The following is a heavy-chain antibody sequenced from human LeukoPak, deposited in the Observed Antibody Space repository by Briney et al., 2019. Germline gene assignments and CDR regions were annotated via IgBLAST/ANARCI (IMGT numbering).Heavy chain of an antibody. D-gene: IGHD4-11*01. CDR3: ARDEAYSSFDY. Sequence: GGSLRLSCAASGFTFDDYAMHWVRQAPGKGLEWVSGISWNSGSIGYADSVKGRFTISRDNAKNSLYLQMNYLTTEDTAVYFCARDEAYSSFDYWGQGILVTVSS. V-gene: IGHV3-9*01. CDR2: ISWNSGSI. CDR1: GFTFDDYA. J-gene: IGHJ4*02.